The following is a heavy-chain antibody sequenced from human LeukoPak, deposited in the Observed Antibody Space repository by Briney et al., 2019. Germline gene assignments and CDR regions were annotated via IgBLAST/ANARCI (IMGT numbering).Heavy chain of an antibody. CDR3: ARALGTAMVTAAFDI. Sequence: ASVKVSCKASGGTFSSYAISWVRQAPGQGLEWMGGIIPIFGTANHAQKFQGRVTITADESTSTAYMELSSLRPEDTAVYYCARALGTAMVTAAFDIWGQGTMVTVSS. J-gene: IGHJ3*02. V-gene: IGHV1-69*13. CDR2: IIPIFGTA. CDR1: GGTFSSYA. D-gene: IGHD5-18*01.